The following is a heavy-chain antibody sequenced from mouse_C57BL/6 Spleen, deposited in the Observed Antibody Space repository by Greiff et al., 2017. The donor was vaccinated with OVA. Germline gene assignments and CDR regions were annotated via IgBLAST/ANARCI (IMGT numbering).Heavy chain of an antibody. CDR3: ARWDLYAFDY. Sequence: VQLQQSVAELVRPGASVKLSCTASGFTIKNTYMHWVKQRPEQGLEWIGRIDPANGNTKYAPKFQGKATITADTSSNTAYLQLSSLTSKDTAIYYCARWDLYAFDYGGQGTTLTVSS. D-gene: IGHD4-1*01. J-gene: IGHJ2*01. CDR2: IDPANGNT. CDR1: GFTIKNTY. V-gene: IGHV14-3*01.